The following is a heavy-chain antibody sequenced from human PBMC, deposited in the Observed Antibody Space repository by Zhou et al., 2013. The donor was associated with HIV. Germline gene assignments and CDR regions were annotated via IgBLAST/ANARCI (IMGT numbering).Heavy chain of an antibody. CDR1: GYTFTSYD. V-gene: IGHV1-8*01. Sequence: QVQLVQSGAEVKKPGASVKVSCKASGYTFTSYDINWVRQATGQGLEWMGWMNPNSGNTGYAQKFQGRVTMTRNTSISTAYMELSSLRSEDTAVYYCARGSYCGGDCYHNWFDPLGPGNPGHRLL. CDR3: ARGSYCGGDCYHNWFDP. J-gene: IGHJ5*02. CDR2: MNPNSGNT. D-gene: IGHD2-21*02.